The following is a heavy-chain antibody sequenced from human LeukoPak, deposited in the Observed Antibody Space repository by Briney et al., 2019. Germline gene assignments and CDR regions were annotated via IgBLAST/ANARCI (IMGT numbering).Heavy chain of an antibody. J-gene: IGHJ4*02. V-gene: IGHV3-23*01. Sequence: GGSLRLSCAASGFPFSSYAMSWVRQAPGKGLAWVSAISGSGGSTYYADSVKGRFTISRDNSKNTLYLQMNSLRAEDTAVYYCAKPTRGYSYDNFDYWGQGTLVTVSS. CDR1: GFPFSSYA. D-gene: IGHD5-18*01. CDR2: ISGSGGST. CDR3: AKPTRGYSYDNFDY.